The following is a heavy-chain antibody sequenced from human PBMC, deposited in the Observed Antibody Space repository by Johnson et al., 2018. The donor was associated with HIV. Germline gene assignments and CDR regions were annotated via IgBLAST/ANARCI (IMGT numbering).Heavy chain of an antibody. CDR3: AKYRMAGPGATGPFDI. D-gene: IGHD6-13*01. CDR2: ISYDGSTK. V-gene: IGHV3-30*04. J-gene: IGHJ3*02. Sequence: VHLVESGGGLVQPGGSLRLSCAASGVTVSNNYMHWVRQAPGKGLEWVALISYDGSTKYYADSVKGRFTVSRDNSKNTLFLQMNSLSAEDTALYFCAKYRMAGPGATGPFDIWGQGTVVTVSS. CDR1: GVTVSNNY.